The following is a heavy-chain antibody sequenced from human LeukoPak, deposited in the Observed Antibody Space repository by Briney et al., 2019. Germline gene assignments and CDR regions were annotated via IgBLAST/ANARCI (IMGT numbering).Heavy chain of an antibody. CDR2: INHSGST. CDR1: SGSFSGYY. V-gene: IGHV4-34*01. J-gene: IGHJ4*02. CDR3: ARFPPRYGSGSYRSAVDY. D-gene: IGHD3-10*01. Sequence: SETLSLTCAVYSGSFSGYYWSWIRQPPGKGLEWIGEINHSGSTNYNPSLKSRVTISVDTSKNQFSLKLSSVTAADTAVYYCARFPPRYGSGSYRSAVDYWGQGTLVTVSS.